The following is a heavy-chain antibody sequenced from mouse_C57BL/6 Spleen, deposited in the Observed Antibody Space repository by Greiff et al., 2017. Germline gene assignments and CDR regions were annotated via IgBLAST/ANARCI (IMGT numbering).Heavy chain of an antibody. CDR3: ARGYYSNPIYAMDY. D-gene: IGHD2-5*01. CDR1: GYTFTSYW. J-gene: IGHJ4*01. CDR2: IHPNSGST. V-gene: IGHV1-64*01. Sequence: VQLQQSGAELVKPGASVKLSCKASGYTFTSYWMHWVKQRPGQGLEWIGMIHPNSGSTNYNEKFKSKATLTVDKSSSTAYMQLSSLTSEDSAVYYCARGYYSNPIYAMDYWGQGTSVTVSS.